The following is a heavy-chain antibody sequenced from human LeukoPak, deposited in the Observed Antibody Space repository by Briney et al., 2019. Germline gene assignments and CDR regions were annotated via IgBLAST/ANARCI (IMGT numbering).Heavy chain of an antibody. Sequence: GGSLRLSCEASGFTFSNYNMNWVRQAPGEGLEWVSSISSTASHIYYVDSVKGRVTISRDNAKNSLYLQMNSLRAEDTAVYYCARGIIGGAYYYYYLDVWGIGTSVTVSS. V-gene: IGHV3-21*01. CDR2: ISSTASHI. CDR3: ARGIIGGAYYYYYLDV. J-gene: IGHJ6*03. D-gene: IGHD2-21*01. CDR1: GFTFSNYN.